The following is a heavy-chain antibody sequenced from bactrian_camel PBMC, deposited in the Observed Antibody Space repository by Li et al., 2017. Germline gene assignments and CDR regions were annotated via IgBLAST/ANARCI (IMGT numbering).Heavy chain of an antibody. CDR1: GFSIRTYC. V-gene: IGHV3S53*01. CDR3: AVLVPVLGL. J-gene: IGHJ6*01. D-gene: IGHD5*01. Sequence: HVQLVESGGGSVQAGGSLTLSCSASGFSIRTYCMAWFRQAPGKEREAVAAVYKGGTAAYADSVKGRFTISRDNTKNMVFLQMNNLKLQDTGMYYCAVLVPVLGLWGQGTQVTVS. CDR2: VYKGGTA.